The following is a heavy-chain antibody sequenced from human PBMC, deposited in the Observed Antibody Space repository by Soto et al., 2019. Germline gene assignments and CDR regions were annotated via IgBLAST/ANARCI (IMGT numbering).Heavy chain of an antibody. CDR1: GYTFTSYA. CDR3: ARAVAVPADFDY. V-gene: IGHV1-3*01. Sequence: GASVKVSCKASGYTFTSYARHWVRQAPGQRLEWMGWINAGNGNTKYSQKFQGRVTITRDTSASTAYMELSSLRSEDTAVYYCARAVAVPADFDYWGQGTLVTVSS. D-gene: IGHD6-19*01. J-gene: IGHJ4*02. CDR2: INAGNGNT.